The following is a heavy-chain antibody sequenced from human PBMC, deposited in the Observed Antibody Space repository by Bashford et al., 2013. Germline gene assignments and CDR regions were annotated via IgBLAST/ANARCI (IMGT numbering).Heavy chain of an antibody. V-gene: IGHV3-23*01. Sequence: VRQAPGKGLDWVSSISGSGISTYYVDSVKGRFTISRDNSKNTLYLQMNSLRAEDTAVYYCARDQRFGGYYLFDYWGQGTLVTVSS. D-gene: IGHD3-22*01. CDR2: ISGSGIST. J-gene: IGHJ4*02. CDR3: ARDQRFGGYYLFDY.